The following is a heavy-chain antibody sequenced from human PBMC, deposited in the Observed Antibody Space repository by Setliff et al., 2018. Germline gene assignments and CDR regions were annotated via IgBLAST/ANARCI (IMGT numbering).Heavy chain of an antibody. D-gene: IGHD3-10*01. CDR1: GYSFIDYY. CDR2: VNPKNGGI. Sequence: ASVKVSCKASGYSFIDYYIHWVRQTPGQGPEWMGRVNPKNGGILYSQKFEGRVSMTGDRTISTVYMDLRSLTFDDTAVYYCARPRSNYNRGAFSIWGQGTMVTVSS. CDR3: ARPRSNYNRGAFSI. V-gene: IGHV1-2*06. J-gene: IGHJ3*02.